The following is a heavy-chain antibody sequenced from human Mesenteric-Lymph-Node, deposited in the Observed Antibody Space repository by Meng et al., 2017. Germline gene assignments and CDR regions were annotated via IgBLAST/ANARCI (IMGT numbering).Heavy chain of an antibody. CDR2: ISTDSRYI. CDR3: VRDGYNLVDY. J-gene: IGHJ4*02. D-gene: IGHD5-24*01. CDR1: GFTFSKSA. Sequence: GGSLRLSCAASGFTFSKSAMNWVRQAPEKGLQWVSSISTDSRYIFYADSVKGRFTISRDNAKNSLSLQMTSLRAEDTAVYYCVRDGYNLVDYWGQGTLVTVSS. V-gene: IGHV3-21*06.